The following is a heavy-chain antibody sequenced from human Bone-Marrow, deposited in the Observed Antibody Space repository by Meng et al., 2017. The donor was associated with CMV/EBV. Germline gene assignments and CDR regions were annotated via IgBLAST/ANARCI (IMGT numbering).Heavy chain of an antibody. V-gene: IGHV1-18*01. Sequence: SVNVSCKSSGYTFTSYGISWVRQAPGQGLEWMGWISAYNGNTNYAQKLQGRVTMTTDTSTSTAYMELKSLRSDDTAVYYCARVVWGISTFGVTPSVDAVDIWGQGTMVTVSS. CDR2: ISAYNGNT. CDR3: ARVVWGISTFGVTPSVDAVDI. J-gene: IGHJ3*02. D-gene: IGHD3-3*01. CDR1: GYTFTSYG.